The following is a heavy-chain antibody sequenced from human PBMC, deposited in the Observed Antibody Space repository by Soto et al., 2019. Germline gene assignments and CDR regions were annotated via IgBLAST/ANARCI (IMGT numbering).Heavy chain of an antibody. V-gene: IGHV3-30-3*01. D-gene: IGHD6-13*01. J-gene: IGHJ3*02. Sequence: GESLKISCAASGFTFSSYAMHWVRQAPGKGLEWVAVISYDGSNKYYADSVKGRFTISRDNSKNTLYLQMNSLRAEDTAVYYCARDGSQAGAQDAFDIWGQGTMVTVSS. CDR1: GFTFSSYA. CDR3: ARDGSQAGAQDAFDI. CDR2: ISYDGSNK.